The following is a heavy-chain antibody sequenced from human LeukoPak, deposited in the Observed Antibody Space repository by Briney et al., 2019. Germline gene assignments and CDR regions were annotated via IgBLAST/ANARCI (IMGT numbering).Heavy chain of an antibody. CDR2: INHSGST. CDR1: GGSFSGYY. V-gene: IGHV4-34*01. J-gene: IGHJ6*02. CDR3: AREREARYCSSTSCIYYYYGMDV. Sequence: SETLSLTCAVYGGSFSGYYWSWIRQPPGKGLEWIGEINHSGSTNYNPSLKSRATISVDTSKNQFSLKLSSVTAADTAVYYCAREREARYCSSTSCIYYYYGMDVWGQGTTVTVSS. D-gene: IGHD2-2*01.